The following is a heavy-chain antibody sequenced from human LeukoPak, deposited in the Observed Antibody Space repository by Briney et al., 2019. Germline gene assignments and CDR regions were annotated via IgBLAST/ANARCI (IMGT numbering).Heavy chain of an antibody. CDR1: GGSFSSYY. CDR2: IYYSGST. J-gene: IGHJ4*02. Sequence: PSETLSLTCAVYGGSFSSYYWGWIRQPPGKGLEWIGSIYYSGSTYYNPSLKSRVTISVGTSKNQFSLKLSSVTAADTAVYYCARHSSGYSIDYWGQGTLVTVSS. D-gene: IGHD3-22*01. CDR3: ARHSSGYSIDY. V-gene: IGHV4-39*01.